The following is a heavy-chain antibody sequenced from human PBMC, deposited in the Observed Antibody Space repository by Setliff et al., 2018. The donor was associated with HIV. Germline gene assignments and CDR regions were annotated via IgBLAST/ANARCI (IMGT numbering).Heavy chain of an antibody. Sequence: SETLSLTCTVSGGSITRTPYYWGWIRQPPGKGLEWIGSIHHSGTAYDNPSLKSRVTISVVTSKNQFSLRLTSVTAADTGVYYCARGGLRQWNGFWGQGTLVTVSS. CDR2: IHHSGTA. V-gene: IGHV4-39*07. J-gene: IGHJ4*02. D-gene: IGHD3-3*01. CDR1: GGSITRTPYY. CDR3: ARGGLRQWNGF.